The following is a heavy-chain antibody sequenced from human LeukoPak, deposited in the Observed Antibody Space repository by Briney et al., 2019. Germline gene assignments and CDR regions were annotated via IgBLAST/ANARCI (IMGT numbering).Heavy chain of an antibody. CDR3: ATTSNNSPVDY. Sequence: PSETLSLTCTVSGGSISSSSYYWGWIRQPPGKGLEWIGSIYYSGSTYYNPSLKSRVTISVDTSKNQFSLKLSSVTAADTAVYYCATTSNNSPVDYWGQGTLVTVSS. CDR2: IYYSGST. D-gene: IGHD2/OR15-2a*01. V-gene: IGHV4-39*01. J-gene: IGHJ4*02. CDR1: GGSISSSSYY.